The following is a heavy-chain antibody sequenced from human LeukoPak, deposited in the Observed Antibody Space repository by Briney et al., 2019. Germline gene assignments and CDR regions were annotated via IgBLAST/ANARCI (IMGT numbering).Heavy chain of an antibody. D-gene: IGHD3-10*01. CDR1: GGSISSGSYY. Sequence: SQTLSLTCTVSGGSISSGSYYWSRIRQPAGKGLEWIGRIYTSGSTNYNPSLKSRVTISVDTSKNQFSLKLSSVTAADTAVYYCARGGFGPFDYWGQGTLVTVSS. V-gene: IGHV4-61*02. CDR3: ARGGFGPFDY. CDR2: IYTSGST. J-gene: IGHJ4*02.